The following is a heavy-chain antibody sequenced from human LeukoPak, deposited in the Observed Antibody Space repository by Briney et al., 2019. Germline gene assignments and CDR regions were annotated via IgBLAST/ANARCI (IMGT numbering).Heavy chain of an antibody. CDR1: GYTFTSYD. V-gene: IGHV1-8*01. CDR3: ARSAEISGYWPKVVVDV. D-gene: IGHD3-22*01. J-gene: IGHJ6*02. CDR2: MKPNTGKT. Sequence: ASVKVSCKASGYTFTSYDINWLRQATGKGLEWMGWMKPNTGKTGYAQNFQGRVTMTSNTSISTAYIELSSLRSDDTAVYYCARSAEISGYWPKVVVDVWGQGTTVTVSS.